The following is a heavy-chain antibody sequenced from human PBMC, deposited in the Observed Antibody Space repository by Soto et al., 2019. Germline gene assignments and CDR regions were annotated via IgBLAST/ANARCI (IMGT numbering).Heavy chain of an antibody. CDR1: GGTFSSYA. J-gene: IGHJ2*01. V-gene: IGHV1-69*12. Sequence: QVQLVQSGAEVKKPGSSVKVSCKASGGTFSSYAISWVRQAPGQRLEWMGGIIPIFGTANYAQKFQGRVTITADESTSTAYMELSSLSSEDTAVYYCARRRDIYWYFDLWGRGTLVTVSS. CDR3: ARRRDIYWYFDL. CDR2: IIPIFGTA.